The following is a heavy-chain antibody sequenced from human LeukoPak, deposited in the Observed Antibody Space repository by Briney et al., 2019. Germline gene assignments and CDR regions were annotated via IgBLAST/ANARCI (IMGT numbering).Heavy chain of an antibody. CDR2: IYDGGST. J-gene: IGHJ4*02. CDR1: GASISGSGYF. CDR3: ANAASYSVDY. Sequence: SETLSLTCTVSGASISGSGYFWGWFRQPPGKGLEWIGSIYDGGSTCYSPSLEGRVTISVDTSKNQMSMKLTSGTAADTAVYYCANAASYSVDYWGQGTLVTVSS. V-gene: IGHV4-39*01. D-gene: IGHD1-26*01.